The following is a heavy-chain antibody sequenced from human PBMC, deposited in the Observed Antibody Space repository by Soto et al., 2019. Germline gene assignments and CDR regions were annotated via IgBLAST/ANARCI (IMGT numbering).Heavy chain of an antibody. CDR1: GGTFSSYA. CDR3: AGGGIAAGGALDY. V-gene: IGHV1-69*13. CDR2: IIPIFGTA. D-gene: IGHD6-13*01. J-gene: IGHJ4*02. Sequence: ASVKVSCKASGGTFSSYAISWVRQAPGQGLEWMGGIIPIFGTANYAQKFQGRVTITADESTSTAYMELSSLRSDDTAVFYCAGGGIAAGGALDYWGQGTLVTVSS.